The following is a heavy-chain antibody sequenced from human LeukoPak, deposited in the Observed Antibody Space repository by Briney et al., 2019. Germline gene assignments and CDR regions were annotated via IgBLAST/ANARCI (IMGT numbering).Heavy chain of an antibody. CDR2: IRSSSSYI. CDR3: ARDLTLSGY. CDR1: GFTFSSYS. Sequence: GGSLRLSCAASGFTFSSYSMNWVRQAPGKGLEWVSSIRSSSSYIYYADSVKGRFTISRDNAKNSLYLQMNSLRAEDTAVYYCARDLTLSGYWGQGTLVTVSS. V-gene: IGHV3-21*01. J-gene: IGHJ4*02. D-gene: IGHD3-9*01.